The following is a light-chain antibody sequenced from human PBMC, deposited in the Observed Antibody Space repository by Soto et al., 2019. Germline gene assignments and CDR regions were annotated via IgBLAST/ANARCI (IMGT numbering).Light chain of an antibody. J-gene: IGKJ1*01. V-gene: IGKV3-20*01. CDR3: QQYGSTRWT. CDR1: QTVRDN. Sequence: EIVVTKSPATLSLSPGERATLSCRASQTVRDNLGWYQQKPGQPPRLLIYGATTRATGIPDRFSGSGSGTDFTLTISRLEPEDFAVYYCQQYGSTRWTFGQGTKVDIK. CDR2: GAT.